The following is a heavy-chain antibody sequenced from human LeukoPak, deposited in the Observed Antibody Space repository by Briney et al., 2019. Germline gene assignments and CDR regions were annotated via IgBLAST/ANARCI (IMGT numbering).Heavy chain of an antibody. CDR3: TRHSDYLYCGGDCLDY. CDR2: IRGKANSYAT. J-gene: IGHJ4*02. D-gene: IGHD2-21*02. V-gene: IGHV3-73*01. Sequence: GGSLRLSCAASGFTFSGSAMHWVRQASGKGLEWVGRIRGKANSYATAYAASVKGRFTISRDDSKNTAYLQMNSLKTEDTAVYYCTRHSDYLYCGGDCLDYWGQGTLVTVSS. CDR1: GFTFSGSA.